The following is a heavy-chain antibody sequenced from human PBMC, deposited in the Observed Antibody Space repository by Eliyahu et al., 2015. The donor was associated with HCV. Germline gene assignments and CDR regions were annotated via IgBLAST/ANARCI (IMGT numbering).Heavy chain of an antibody. CDR3: AKDKGADYYYYGMDV. Sequence: EVQLVESGGGLVQPGRSLRLSCAASGFTFDVYAMHWVRQAPGKGLEWVSGISWNSGSIGYADSVKGRFTISRDNAKNSLYLQMNSLRAEDTALYYCAKDKGADYYYYGMDVWGQGTTVTVSS. D-gene: IGHD4/OR15-4a*01. V-gene: IGHV3-9*01. CDR2: ISWNSGSI. CDR1: GFTFDVYA. J-gene: IGHJ6*02.